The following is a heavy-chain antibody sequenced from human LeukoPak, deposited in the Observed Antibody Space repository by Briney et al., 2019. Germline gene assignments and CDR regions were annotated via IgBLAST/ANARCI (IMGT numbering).Heavy chain of an antibody. CDR3: ARVFANSGYWYYFDY. V-gene: IGHV4-59*12. J-gene: IGHJ4*02. Sequence: SETLSLTCTVSGGSMRSYYWSWIRPPPGKGLEWIGYIYYSGSTNYNPSLKSRVTISVDTSKNQFSLRLTSVTAADTAVYYCARVFANSGYWYYFDYWGQGTLVTVSS. D-gene: IGHD5-12*01. CDR1: GGSMRSYY. CDR2: IYYSGST.